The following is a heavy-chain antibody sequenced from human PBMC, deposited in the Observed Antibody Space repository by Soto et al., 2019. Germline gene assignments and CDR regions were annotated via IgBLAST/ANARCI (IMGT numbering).Heavy chain of an antibody. CDR2: IFSNDEK. V-gene: IGHV2-26*01. CDR3: ARIPERASFYEYYYDPSAFDI. D-gene: IGHD3-22*01. CDR1: GFSLSNARMG. J-gene: IGHJ3*02. Sequence: QVTLKESGPVLVKPTETLTLTCTVSGFSLSNARMGVSWIRQPPGKALEWLAHIFSNDEKSYSTSLKSRLPISIDTSKSQVVLTMTNMDPVDTATYYCARIPERASFYEYYYDPSAFDIWGQGTMVTVSS.